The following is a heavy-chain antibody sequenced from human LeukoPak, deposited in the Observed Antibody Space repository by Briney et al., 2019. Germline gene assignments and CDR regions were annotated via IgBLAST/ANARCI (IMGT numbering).Heavy chain of an antibody. Sequence: GGSLRLSCAVSGFSVSGNWMTWVRQAPGKGLEWVANKKQDGREKNYVDYVKGRFTISRDNAENSLFLQMNSLRVEDTAVYYCAREWQGGIAAAGTRIEGDYWGQGTLVAVSS. CDR1: GFSVSGNW. J-gene: IGHJ4*02. CDR3: AREWQGGIAAAGTRIEGDY. CDR2: KKQDGREK. V-gene: IGHV3-7*01. D-gene: IGHD6-13*01.